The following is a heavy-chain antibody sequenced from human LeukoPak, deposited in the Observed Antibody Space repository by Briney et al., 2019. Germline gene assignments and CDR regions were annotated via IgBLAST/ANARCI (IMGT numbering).Heavy chain of an antibody. CDR3: ARQRKQEETGTISD. Sequence: ASVKVSCKASGYTFTSYDINWVRQATGQGLEWMGWMNPNSGNTGYAQKFQGRVTMTRNTSISTAYMELSSLRSEDTAVYYCARQRKQEETGTISDWGQGTLVTVTS. J-gene: IGHJ4*02. CDR2: MNPNSGNT. D-gene: IGHD1-7*01. V-gene: IGHV1-8*01. CDR1: GYTFTSYD.